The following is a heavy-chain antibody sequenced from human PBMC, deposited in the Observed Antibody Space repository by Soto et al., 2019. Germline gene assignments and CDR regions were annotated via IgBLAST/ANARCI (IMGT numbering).Heavy chain of an antibody. CDR2: VNPNSGGT. Sequence: ASVKVSCKASGYTFSGYYIHWLRQAPGQGLEWMGWVNPNSGGTNYAQKFQGRVTVTRDTPTSTAYMELSRLTSDDTAVYYCARSLTEGYCTITGCYTRPLYGMDVWGQGTTVTVS. J-gene: IGHJ6*02. CDR3: ARSLTEGYCTITGCYTRPLYGMDV. V-gene: IGHV1-2*02. D-gene: IGHD2-2*02. CDR1: GYTFSGYY.